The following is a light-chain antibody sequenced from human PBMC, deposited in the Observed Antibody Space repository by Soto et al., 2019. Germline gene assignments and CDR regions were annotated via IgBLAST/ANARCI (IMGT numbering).Light chain of an antibody. CDR1: SSNVGGYNY. J-gene: IGLJ2*01. CDR2: DVS. Sequence: QSALTQPASVSGSPGQSITISCTGTSSNVGGYNYVSWYQQHPGKAPKLMIYDVSNRPSGVSDRFSGYKSANTASLTISGLQAEDEADYYCSSYTSSNTLLFGGGTKLTVL. V-gene: IGLV2-14*03. CDR3: SSYTSSNTLL.